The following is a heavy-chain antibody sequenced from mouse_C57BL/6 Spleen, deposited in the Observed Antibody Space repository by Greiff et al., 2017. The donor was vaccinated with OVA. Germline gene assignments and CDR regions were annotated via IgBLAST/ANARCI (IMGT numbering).Heavy chain of an antibody. J-gene: IGHJ1*03. D-gene: IGHD4-1*01. Sequence: VQLQESGPELVKPGASVKISCKASGYAFSSSWMNWVKQRPGKGLEWIGRIYPGDGDTNYNGKFKGKATLTADKSSSTAYMQLSSLTSEDSAVYFCARGWDRYFDVWGTGTTVTVSS. CDR3: ARGWDRYFDV. V-gene: IGHV1-82*01. CDR2: IYPGDGDT. CDR1: GYAFSSSW.